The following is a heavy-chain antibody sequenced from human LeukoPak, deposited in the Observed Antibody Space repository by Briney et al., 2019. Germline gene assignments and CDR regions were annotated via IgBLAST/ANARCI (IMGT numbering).Heavy chain of an antibody. J-gene: IGHJ4*02. V-gene: IGHV3-30*18. CDR2: ISYDGSNK. D-gene: IGHD6-19*01. Sequence: GRSLRLSCAASGFTFSSYGMHWVRQAPGKGLEWVAVISYDGSNKYYADSVKGRFTISRDNSKNTLYLQMNSLRAEDTAVYYCAKGHSSGLGYWGQGTLVTVSS. CDR1: GFTFSSYG. CDR3: AKGHSSGLGY.